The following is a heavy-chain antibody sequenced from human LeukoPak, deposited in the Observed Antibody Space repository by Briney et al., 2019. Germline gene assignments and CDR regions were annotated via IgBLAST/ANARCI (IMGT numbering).Heavy chain of an antibody. CDR3: ARQGSSGLWHYYYMDV. Sequence: SETLSLTCTVSGGSISSSSYYWGWIRQPPGKGLEWIGSIYYSGSTYYNPSLKSRVTISVDTSKNQSSLKLSSVTAADTAVYYCARQGSSGLWHYYYMDVWGKGTTVTVSS. D-gene: IGHD6-19*01. CDR1: GGSISSSSYY. CDR2: IYYSGST. V-gene: IGHV4-39*01. J-gene: IGHJ6*03.